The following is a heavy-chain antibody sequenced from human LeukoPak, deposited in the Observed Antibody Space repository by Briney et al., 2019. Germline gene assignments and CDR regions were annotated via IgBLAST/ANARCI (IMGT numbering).Heavy chain of an antibody. CDR3: TTDEGSGYSGSYYLDY. D-gene: IGHD1-26*01. CDR1: GFTSSNAW. Sequence: KPGGSLRLSCAASGFTSSNAWMSWVRQAPGKGLEWVGRLKSKADGGTIDYAAPVKGRFTISRDDSKNTLYLQMNSLKTEDTAVYYCTTDEGSGYSGSYYLDYWGQGTLVTVSS. CDR2: LKSKADGGTI. J-gene: IGHJ4*02. V-gene: IGHV3-15*01.